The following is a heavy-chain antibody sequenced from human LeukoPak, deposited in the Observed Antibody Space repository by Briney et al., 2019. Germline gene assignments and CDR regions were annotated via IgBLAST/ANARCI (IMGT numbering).Heavy chain of an antibody. CDR3: ARDDIAVAGRVVDY. D-gene: IGHD6-19*01. CDR1: GFAFSSYS. CDR2: ISKSSTYI. V-gene: IGHV3-21*01. Sequence: PGGSLRLSCAASGFAFSSYSMNWVRQAPGKGLEWVSSISKSSTYIYYADSVKGRFIISGDNAKNSLYLQMNSLRAEDTAVYYCARDDIAVAGRVVDYWGQGTQVTVSS. J-gene: IGHJ4*02.